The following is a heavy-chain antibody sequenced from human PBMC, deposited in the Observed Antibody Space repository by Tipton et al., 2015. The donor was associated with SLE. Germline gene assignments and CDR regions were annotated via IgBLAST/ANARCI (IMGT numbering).Heavy chain of an antibody. CDR3: AKDGGEQWLYYYGMDV. V-gene: IGHV3-9*01. CDR1: GFTFDDYA. J-gene: IGHJ6*02. D-gene: IGHD6-19*01. CDR2: TSWNSGSI. Sequence: SLRLSCAASGFTFDDYAMHWVRQAPGKGLEWVSGTSWNSGSIGYADSVKGRFTISRDNAKNSLYLQMNSLRAEDTALYYCAKDGGEQWLYYYGMDVWGQGTTVTVSS.